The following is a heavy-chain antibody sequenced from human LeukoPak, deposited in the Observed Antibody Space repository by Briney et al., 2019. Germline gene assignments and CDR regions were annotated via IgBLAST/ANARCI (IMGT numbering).Heavy chain of an antibody. CDR3: ARVSSPWSPRDAFDI. J-gene: IGHJ3*02. CDR2: TYYKSKWYS. Sequence: SQTLSLTCAISGDSVSSNSATWNWIRQSPSRGLEWLGRTYYKSKWYSDYAVSVKSRITINSDTSKNHFSLQLNSVTPEDTAVCYCARVSSPWSPRDAFDIWGQGTVVTVSS. V-gene: IGHV6-1*01. D-gene: IGHD1-26*01. CDR1: GDSVSSNSAT.